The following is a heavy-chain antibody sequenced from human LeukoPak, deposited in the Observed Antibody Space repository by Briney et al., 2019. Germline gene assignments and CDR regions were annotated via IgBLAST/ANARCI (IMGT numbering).Heavy chain of an antibody. CDR1: GGSFSGYY. V-gene: IGHV4-34*01. D-gene: IGHD3-3*02. Sequence: SETLSLTCAVYGGSFSGYYWSWIRQPPGKGLEWIGEINHSGSTNYNPSLKSRVTISVDTSKNQFSLKLSSVTATDTAVYYCARGHLLSEPWGQGTLVIVSS. CDR3: ARGHLLSEP. CDR2: INHSGST. J-gene: IGHJ5*02.